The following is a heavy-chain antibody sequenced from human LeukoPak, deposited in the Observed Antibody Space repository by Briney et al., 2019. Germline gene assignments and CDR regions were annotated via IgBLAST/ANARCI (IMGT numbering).Heavy chain of an antibody. V-gene: IGHV4-38-2*02. CDR2: IYHSGST. CDR3: ARDALGGPYCYMDV. J-gene: IGHJ6*03. D-gene: IGHD3-16*01. Sequence: SETLSLTCTVSGYSISSGYYWGWIRQPPGKGLEWIGSIYHSGSTYYNPSLKSRVTISVDTSKNQFSLKLSSVTAADTAVYYCARDALGGPYCYMDVWGKGTTVTVSS. CDR1: GYSISSGYY.